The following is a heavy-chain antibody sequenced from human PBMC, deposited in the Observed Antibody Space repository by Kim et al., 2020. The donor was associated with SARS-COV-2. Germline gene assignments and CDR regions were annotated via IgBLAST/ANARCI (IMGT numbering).Heavy chain of an antibody. Sequence: GGSLRLSCAASGFTFSSYDMHWVRQATGKGLEWVSAIGTAGDTYYPGSVKGRFTISRENAKNSLYLQMNSLRAGDTAVYYCARAKIGSDYGDYEHYYYGMDVWGQGTTVTVSS. CDR3: ARAKIGSDYGDYEHYYYGMDV. D-gene: IGHD4-17*01. CDR1: GFTFSSYD. J-gene: IGHJ6*02. V-gene: IGHV3-13*04. CDR2: IGTAGDT.